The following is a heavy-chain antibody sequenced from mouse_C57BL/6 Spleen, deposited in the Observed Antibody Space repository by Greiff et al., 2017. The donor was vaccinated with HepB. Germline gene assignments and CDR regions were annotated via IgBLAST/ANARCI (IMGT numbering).Heavy chain of an antibody. Sequence: EVQWVESGGGLVKPGGSLKLSCAASGFTFSSYAMSWVRQTPEKRLEWVATISDGGSYTYYPDNVKGRFTISRDNAKNNLYLQMSHLKSEDTAMYYGARDDWEGVFAYWGQGTLVTVSA. CDR3: ARDDWEGVFAY. J-gene: IGHJ3*01. V-gene: IGHV5-4*01. CDR2: ISDGGSYT. CDR1: GFTFSSYA. D-gene: IGHD4-1*01.